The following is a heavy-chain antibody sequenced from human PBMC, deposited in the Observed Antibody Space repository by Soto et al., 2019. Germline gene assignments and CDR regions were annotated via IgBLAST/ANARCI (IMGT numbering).Heavy chain of an antibody. CDR1: GGSISSYY. J-gene: IGHJ4*02. V-gene: IGHV4-4*07. CDR2: IYTSGST. D-gene: IGHD2-2*01. CDR3: ARGRRYCSSTSCYGDYFDY. Sequence: TSETLSLTCTVSGGSISSYYWSWIRQPAGKGLEWIGRIYTSGSTNYNPSLKSRVTMSVDTSKNQFSLKLSSVTAADTAVYYCARGRRYCSSTSCYGDYFDYWGQGTLVTVSS.